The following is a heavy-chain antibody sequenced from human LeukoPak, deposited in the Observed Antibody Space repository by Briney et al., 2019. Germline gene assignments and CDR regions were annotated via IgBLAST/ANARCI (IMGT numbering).Heavy chain of an antibody. V-gene: IGHV3-66*01. Sequence: PGGSLRLSCAASGFTVSSNYMSWVRQAPGKGLEWVSVIYSGGSTYYADSVKGRFTISRDNSKNTLYLQMNSLRAEDTAVYYCARGIHPNIVVVPAAIQDYYYYGMDVWGQGTTVTVSS. CDR1: GFTVSSNY. D-gene: IGHD2-2*02. J-gene: IGHJ6*02. CDR3: ARGIHPNIVVVPAAIQDYYYYGMDV. CDR2: IYSGGST.